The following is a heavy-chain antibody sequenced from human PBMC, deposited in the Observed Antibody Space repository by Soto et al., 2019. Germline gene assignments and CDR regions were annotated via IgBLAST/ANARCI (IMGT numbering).Heavy chain of an antibody. Sequence: SETLSLTCTVSGGSISSGGYYWSWIRQHPGKGLEWIGYIYYSGSTYYNPSLKSRVIISVDTSKNQFSLKLSSVTAADTAVYYCARNVLLSGSSYYYYYGMDVWGQGTTVTVSS. D-gene: IGHD1-26*01. CDR1: GGSISSGGYY. V-gene: IGHV4-31*03. CDR2: IYYSGST. J-gene: IGHJ6*02. CDR3: ARNVLLSGSSYYYYYGMDV.